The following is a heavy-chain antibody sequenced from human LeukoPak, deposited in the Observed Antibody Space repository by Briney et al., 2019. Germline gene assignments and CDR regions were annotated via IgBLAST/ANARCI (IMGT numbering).Heavy chain of an antibody. CDR2: IRSKTYGGAT. Sequence: PGGSLRLSCAASGFTFVDYAMSWVRQAPGKGLEWVGFIRSKTYGGATEYAASVKGRFTISRDDSKSIAYLQMNSLNTEDTGVYYCTRDYGLDVLQYFHHWGQGTLVTVSP. CDR3: TRDYGLDVLQYFHH. V-gene: IGHV3-49*04. J-gene: IGHJ1*01. CDR1: GFTFVDYA. D-gene: IGHD3/OR15-3a*01.